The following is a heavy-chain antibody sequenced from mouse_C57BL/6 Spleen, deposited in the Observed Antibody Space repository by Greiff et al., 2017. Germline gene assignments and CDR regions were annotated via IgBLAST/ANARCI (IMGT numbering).Heavy chain of an antibody. V-gene: IGHV1-61*01. CDR3: ARSDYSNYGGFAY. CDR2: IYPSDSET. J-gene: IGHJ3*01. Sequence: QVQLQQPGAELVRPGSSVKLSCKASGYTFTSYWMDWVKQRPGQGLEWIGNIYPSDSETHYNQKFKDKATLTVDKSSSTAYMQLSSLTSEDSAVYDCARSDYSNYGGFAYWGQGTLVTVSA. D-gene: IGHD2-5*01. CDR1: GYTFTSYW.